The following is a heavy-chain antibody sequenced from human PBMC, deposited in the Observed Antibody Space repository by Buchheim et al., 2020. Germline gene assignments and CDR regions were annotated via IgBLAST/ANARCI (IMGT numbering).Heavy chain of an antibody. CDR3: ARGAQGYCGGDCYDYYYYGMDV. J-gene: IGHJ6*02. D-gene: IGHD2-21*01. V-gene: IGHV3-48*02. Sequence: EVQLVESGGGLVQPGGSLRLSCAASGFTFSSYSMNWVRQAPGKGLEWVSYISSSSSTIYYADSVKGRFTLSRDNAKNSLYLQMNSLRDEDTAVYYCARGAQGYCGGDCYDYYYYGMDVWGQGTT. CDR2: ISSSSSTI. CDR1: GFTFSSYS.